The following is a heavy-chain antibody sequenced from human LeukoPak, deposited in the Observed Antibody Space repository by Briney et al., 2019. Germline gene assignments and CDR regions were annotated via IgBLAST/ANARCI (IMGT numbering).Heavy chain of an antibody. CDR1: GGSISSSSYY. V-gene: IGHV4-39*07. J-gene: IGHJ5*02. CDR2: IYYSGST. Sequence: PSETLSLTCTVSGGSISSSSYYWGWIRQPPGKGLEWIGSIYYSGSTYYNPSLKSRVTISVDTSKNQFSLKLSSVTAADTAVYYCARDSGEGWLRPYNWFDPWGQGTLVTVSS. CDR3: ARDSGEGWLRPYNWFDP. D-gene: IGHD5-24*01.